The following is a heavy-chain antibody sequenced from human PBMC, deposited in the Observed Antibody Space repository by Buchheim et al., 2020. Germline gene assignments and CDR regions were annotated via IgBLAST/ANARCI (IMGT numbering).Heavy chain of an antibody. CDR3: VRFGIVPPIYYFDY. V-gene: IGHV3-7*01. Sequence: EVQLLESGGGLVQPGGSLRLSCAASGFTFSNYWMSWVRQAPGKGLEWVANIKEDGTEVHFVDSVKGRFFISRDNARNSLYLQLNSLRVEDSAMYYCVRFGIVPPIYYFDYWGQGT. D-gene: IGHD2/OR15-2a*01. CDR1: GFTFSNYW. J-gene: IGHJ4*02. CDR2: IKEDGTEV.